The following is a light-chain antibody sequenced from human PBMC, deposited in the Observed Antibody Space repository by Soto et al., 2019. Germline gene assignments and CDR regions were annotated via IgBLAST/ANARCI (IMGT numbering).Light chain of an antibody. CDR3: QQSYSTP. CDR1: QSISSY. V-gene: IGKV1-39*01. J-gene: IGKJ4*01. Sequence: DLQMTQSPSSLSASVGDRVTITCRASQSISSYLNWYQQKPRKAPKLLIYAASSLQSGVPSRFSGSGSGTDFTLTISSLQPEDFATYYCQQSYSTPFGGGTKVEIK. CDR2: AAS.